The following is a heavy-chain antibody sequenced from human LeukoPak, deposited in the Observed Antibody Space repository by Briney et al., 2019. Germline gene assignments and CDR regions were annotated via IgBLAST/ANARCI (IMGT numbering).Heavy chain of an antibody. CDR1: GFTFSSYW. CDR3: ARVEWELLHDY. CDR2: IKQDGSEK. D-gene: IGHD1-26*01. V-gene: IGHV3-7*01. Sequence: GGSLRLSCAASGFTFSSYWMSWVRQAPGKGLGLVANIKQDGSEKYYVDSVKGRFTISRDNAKNSLYLQMNSLRAEDTAVYYCARVEWELLHDYWGQGTLVTVSS. J-gene: IGHJ4*02.